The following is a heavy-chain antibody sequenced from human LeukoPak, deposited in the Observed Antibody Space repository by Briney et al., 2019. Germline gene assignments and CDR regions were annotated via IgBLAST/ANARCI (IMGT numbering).Heavy chain of an antibody. J-gene: IGHJ4*02. D-gene: IGHD3-3*01. CDR2: ISSSGSTI. CDR3: ARDFSDFWSGYCDY. V-gene: IGHV3-48*03. Sequence: GGSLRLSCAASGFTFSSYEMNWVRQAPGKGLEWVSYISSSGSTIYYADSVKGRFTISRDNAKNSLYLQMNSLRAEDTAVYYCARDFSDFWSGYCDYWGQGTLVTVSS. CDR1: GFTFSSYE.